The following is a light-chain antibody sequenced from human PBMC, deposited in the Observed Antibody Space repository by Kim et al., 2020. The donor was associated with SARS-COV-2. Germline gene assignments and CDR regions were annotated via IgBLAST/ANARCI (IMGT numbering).Light chain of an antibody. Sequence: VDLGQTVRITYQRDSLRRYYASWYQQKPGQAPVLVIYGKNNRPSGIPDRFSGSSSGNTASLTITGAQAEEEADYYCNSRDSSGKAVFGGGPKLTFL. V-gene: IGLV3-19*01. CDR1: SLRRYY. J-gene: IGLJ2*01. CDR2: GKN. CDR3: NSRDSSGKAV.